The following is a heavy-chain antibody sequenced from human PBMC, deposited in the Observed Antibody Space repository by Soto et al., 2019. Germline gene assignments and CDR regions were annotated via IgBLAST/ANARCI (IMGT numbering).Heavy chain of an antibody. CDR1: GYTFTSYA. Sequence: QVQLVQSGAEVKKPGASVKVSCKASGYTFTSYAMHWVRQAPGQRLEWMGWINAGNGNTKYSQKFQGRVTITRDTAASTDYRELSSLRSEDKAVYYGARSDPMVRPIYGMDVWGQGTTVTVSS. J-gene: IGHJ6*02. D-gene: IGHD3-10*01. CDR3: ARSDPMVRPIYGMDV. V-gene: IGHV1-3*01. CDR2: INAGNGNT.